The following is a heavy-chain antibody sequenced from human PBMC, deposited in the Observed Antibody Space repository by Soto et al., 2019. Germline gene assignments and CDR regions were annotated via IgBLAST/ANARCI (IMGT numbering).Heavy chain of an antibody. CDR3: ASERGGYYLSYYATDV. CDR1: GFTVSSNY. D-gene: IGHD3-3*01. J-gene: IGHJ6*02. V-gene: IGHV3-53*01. Sequence: GGCLRLSCAASGFTVSSNYMSWVRQAPGKGLEWVSVIYSGGSTYYADSVKGRFTISRDNSKNTLYLQMNSLRAEDTAVYYCASERGGYYLSYYATDVWGQGTTVTVSS. CDR2: IYSGGST.